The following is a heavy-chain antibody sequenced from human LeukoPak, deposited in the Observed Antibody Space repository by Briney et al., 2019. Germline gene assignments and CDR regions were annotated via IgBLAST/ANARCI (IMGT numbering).Heavy chain of an antibody. CDR2: IYYSGST. Sequence: SETLSLTCTVSGGSISSYYWSRTRQPPGKGLEWIGYIYYSGSTNCNPSLKSRVTISVDTSKNQFSLKLSSVTAADTAVYYCARHVALWFGPRGWFDPWGQGTLVTVSS. CDR3: ARHVALWFGPRGWFDP. D-gene: IGHD3-10*01. J-gene: IGHJ5*02. V-gene: IGHV4-59*08. CDR1: GGSISSYY.